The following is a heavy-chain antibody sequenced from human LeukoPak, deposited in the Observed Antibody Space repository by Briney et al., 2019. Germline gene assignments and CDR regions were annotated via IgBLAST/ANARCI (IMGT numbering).Heavy chain of an antibody. D-gene: IGHD2-21*01. J-gene: IGHJ4*02. Sequence: GGSLGLSCAASEFTLSSQSMNWVRQAPGKGLEWVSSISSSSSYISYADSVKGRLTISRDNAKNSLYLQMNSLRAEDTAVYYCARDGIAGAYFDYWGQGTLVTVSS. CDR1: EFTLSSQS. CDR2: ISSSSSYI. V-gene: IGHV3-21*01. CDR3: ARDGIAGAYFDY.